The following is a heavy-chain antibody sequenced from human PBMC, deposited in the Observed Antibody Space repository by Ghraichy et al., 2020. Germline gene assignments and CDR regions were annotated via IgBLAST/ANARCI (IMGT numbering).Heavy chain of an antibody. V-gene: IGHV3-73*01. D-gene: IGHD3-10*01. CDR3: SRPGFGELQNAFDV. CDR1: GFIFSEFA. Sequence: LTCAASGFIFSEFAMYWVRQAPGKGLECIGRIRTKPNNYATTYAASVKGRFTISRDDSKNTMYLQMKSLKTEDTAVYYCSRPGFGELQNAFDVWGHGTIVTVSS. J-gene: IGHJ3*01. CDR2: IRTKPNNYAT.